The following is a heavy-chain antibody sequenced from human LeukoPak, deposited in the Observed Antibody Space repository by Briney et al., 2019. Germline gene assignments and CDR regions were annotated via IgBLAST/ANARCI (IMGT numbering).Heavy chain of an antibody. V-gene: IGHV4-59*01. J-gene: IGHJ5*02. Sequence: SETLSLTCTVSGGSISSYYWSWIRQPPWKGLEWIGYIYYSGSTNYNPSLKSRVTISVDTSKNQFSLKLSSVTAADTAVYYCARVVAVAGSNWFDPWGQGTLVTVSS. CDR2: IYYSGST. CDR1: GGSISSYY. CDR3: ARVVAVAGSNWFDP. D-gene: IGHD6-19*01.